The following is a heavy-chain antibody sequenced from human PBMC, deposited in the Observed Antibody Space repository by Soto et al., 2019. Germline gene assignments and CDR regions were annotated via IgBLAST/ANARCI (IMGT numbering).Heavy chain of an antibody. Sequence: EVQLVESGGGLVQPGGSLRLSCAASGFTFSSYWMHWVRQVPGKGLVWVSRINSDGSSTSYADSVKGRFTISRDNAKNTLYLQMNSLRGEDTAVFYCARGPYYHYGMDVWGQGTTVIVSS. CDR1: GFTFSSYW. CDR2: INSDGSST. J-gene: IGHJ6*02. CDR3: ARGPYYHYGMDV. V-gene: IGHV3-74*01.